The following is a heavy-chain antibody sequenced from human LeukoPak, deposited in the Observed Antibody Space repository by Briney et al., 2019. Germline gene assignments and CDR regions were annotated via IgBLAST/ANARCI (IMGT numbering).Heavy chain of an antibody. D-gene: IGHD3/OR15-3a*01. CDR2: IDPDRGVT. CDR1: GYTFTGYY. Sequence: AXVKVSCKASGYTFTGYYIHWVRQAPGQGLEWMGRIDPDRGVTNSAQKFQARVTMTRDTSITTAYMELSGLRSDDTAVYYCARDQARTTTWYLYMNFWGQGTLVTVSS. J-gene: IGHJ4*02. V-gene: IGHV1-2*06. CDR3: ARDQARTTTWYLYMNF.